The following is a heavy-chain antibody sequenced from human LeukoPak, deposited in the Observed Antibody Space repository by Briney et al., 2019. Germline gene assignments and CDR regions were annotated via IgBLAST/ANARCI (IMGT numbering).Heavy chain of an antibody. CDR3: AKGKYSGYDEYYYYMDV. J-gene: IGHJ6*03. D-gene: IGHD5-12*01. V-gene: IGHV3-30*02. Sequence: GGSLRLSCAASGFTFSSYGMHWVRQAPGKGLEWVAFIRYDGSNKYYADSVKGRFTISRDNSKNTLYLQMNSLRAEDTAVYYCAKGKYSGYDEYYYYMDVWGKGTTVTVS. CDR1: GFTFSSYG. CDR2: IRYDGSNK.